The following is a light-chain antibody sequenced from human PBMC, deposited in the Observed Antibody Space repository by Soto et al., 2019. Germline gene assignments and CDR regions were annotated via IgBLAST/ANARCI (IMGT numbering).Light chain of an antibody. CDR2: AAS. J-gene: IGKJ1*01. V-gene: IGKV1-39*01. CDR1: QSISYY. CDR3: QQSHSTPRT. Sequence: DIQMTQSPSSLSASVGDRVTITCRASQSISYYLNWYQQKPGKAPKLLIYAASSLQSGVPSRFSGSGSETDFTLTISSLQPEDFATYYCQQSHSTPRTFGQGTKVEIK.